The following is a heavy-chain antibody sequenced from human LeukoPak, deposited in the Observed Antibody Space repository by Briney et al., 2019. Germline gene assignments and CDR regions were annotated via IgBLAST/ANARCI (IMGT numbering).Heavy chain of an antibody. CDR1: GGSISSSSYY. J-gene: IGHJ4*02. CDR3: ARKDYYDSSGYQYYFDY. CDR2: IYYSGST. V-gene: IGHV4-39*01. Sequence: SETLSLTCTVSGGSISSSSYYWGWIRQPPGKGLEWIGSIYYSGSTYYNPSLKSRVTISVDTSKNQLSLKLSSVTAADTAVYYCARKDYYDSSGYQYYFDYWGQGTLVSVSS. D-gene: IGHD3-22*01.